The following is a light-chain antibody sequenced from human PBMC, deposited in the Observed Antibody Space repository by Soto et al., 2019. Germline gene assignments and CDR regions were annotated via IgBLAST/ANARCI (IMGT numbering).Light chain of an antibody. J-gene: IGKJ1*01. CDR3: QQYIDSPRT. CDR2: GVS. Sequence: EIILTQSPGTLALSPGDGATLSCRASQTVNRNYLAWYHQRPGQPPRLLIYGVSNRASGVPDRFSGDGSGTEFTLTIGRLEHDDFGVYYCQQYIDSPRTFGQGTRVEVK. CDR1: QTVNRNY. V-gene: IGKV3-20*01.